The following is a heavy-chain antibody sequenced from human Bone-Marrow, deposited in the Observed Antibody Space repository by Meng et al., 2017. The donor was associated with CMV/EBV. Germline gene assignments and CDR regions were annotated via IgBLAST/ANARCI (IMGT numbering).Heavy chain of an antibody. Sequence: GGSLRLSCAASGFTFSSYEMNWVRQAPGKGLEWVSYISSSGSTIYYADSVKGRFTISRDNAKNSLYLQMKSLRSEDTAVYYCANDAGYCASDSCPTFDHWGQGALVTVYS. CDR3: ANDAGYCASDSCPTFDH. CDR1: GFTFSSYE. V-gene: IGHV3-48*03. CDR2: ISSSGSTI. D-gene: IGHD2-2*01. J-gene: IGHJ4*02.